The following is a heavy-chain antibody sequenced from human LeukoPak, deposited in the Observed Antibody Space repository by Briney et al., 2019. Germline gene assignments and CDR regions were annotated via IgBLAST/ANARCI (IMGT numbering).Heavy chain of an antibody. D-gene: IGHD3-22*01. Sequence: GASLKISCEGSGSIFTSYWIGWLRQLPGKGLEWVAIIYPGDSDTIYSPSFQGQVTISADNSISTAYLQWSSLKASDTAMYYCARSSDSSGFYDYFDYWGQGTLVTVSS. CDR2: IYPGDSDT. CDR3: ARSSDSSGFYDYFDY. V-gene: IGHV5-51*01. CDR1: GSIFTSYW. J-gene: IGHJ4*02.